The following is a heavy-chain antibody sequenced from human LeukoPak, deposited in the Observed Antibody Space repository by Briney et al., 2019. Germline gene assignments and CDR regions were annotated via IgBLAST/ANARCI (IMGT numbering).Heavy chain of an antibody. CDR2: INPSGGST. J-gene: IGHJ5*02. D-gene: IGHD4-17*01. CDR1: GYTFTSYY. Sequence: ASVKVSCKASGYTFTSYYMHWLRQAPGQGLEWMGIINPSGGSTSYAQKFQGRVTMTRDTSTSTVYMELSSLRSEDKAVYYCETAFTTVTTWGQGTLVTVSS. CDR3: ETAFTTVTT. V-gene: IGHV1-46*01.